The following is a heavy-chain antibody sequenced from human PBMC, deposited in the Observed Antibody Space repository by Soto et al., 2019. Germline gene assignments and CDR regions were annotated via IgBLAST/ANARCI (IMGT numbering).Heavy chain of an antibody. J-gene: IGHJ6*02. V-gene: IGHV5-51*01. D-gene: IGHD2-2*02. CDR2: IYPGDSDT. Sequence: LGESLKISCKGSGYSFTSYWIGWVRQMPGKGLEWMGIIYPGDSDTRYSPSFQGQVTISADKSISTAYLQWSSLKASDTAMYYRARQGGYCSSTSCYNYYYYGMDVWGQGTTVTVSS. CDR3: ARQGGYCSSTSCYNYYYYGMDV. CDR1: GYSFTSYW.